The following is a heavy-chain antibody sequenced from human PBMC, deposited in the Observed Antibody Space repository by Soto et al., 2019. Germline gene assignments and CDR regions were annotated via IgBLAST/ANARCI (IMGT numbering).Heavy chain of an antibody. CDR2: IKQDGSEK. CDR1: GFTFSSYW. CDR3: ASDLDYYDSSGSMGY. J-gene: IGHJ4*02. V-gene: IGHV3-7*01. Sequence: GGSLRLSCAASGFTFSSYWMSWVRQAPGKGLEWVANIKQDGSEKYYVDSVKGRFTISRDNAKNSLYLQMNSLRAEDTAVYYCASDLDYYDSSGSMGYWGQGTLVTVSS. D-gene: IGHD3-22*01.